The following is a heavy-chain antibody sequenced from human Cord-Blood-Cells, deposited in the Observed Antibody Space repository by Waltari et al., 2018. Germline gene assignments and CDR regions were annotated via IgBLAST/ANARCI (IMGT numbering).Heavy chain of an antibody. CDR2: IYYSGST. D-gene: IGHD1-26*01. J-gene: IGHJ3*02. CDR1: GGSISSYY. Sequence: QVQLQESGPGLVKPSETLSLTCTVSGGSISSYYWSWIRQHPGKGLEWIGYIYYSGSTNYNPSLKSRVTISVDTSKNQFSLKLSSVTAADTAVYYCARDFQRYGIVGATGAFDIWGQGTMVTVSS. V-gene: IGHV4-59*01. CDR3: ARDFQRYGIVGATGAFDI.